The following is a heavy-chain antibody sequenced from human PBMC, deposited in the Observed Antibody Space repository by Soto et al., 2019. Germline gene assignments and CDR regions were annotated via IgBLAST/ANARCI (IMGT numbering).Heavy chain of an antibody. CDR2: IGTSDSSI. CDR1: GFTFSSHN. D-gene: IGHD3-10*01. Sequence: EVQLVESGGGLVKPGGSLRLSCAASGFTFSSHNIYWFRQPPGKGLEWVSAIGTSDSSIYYADSVRGRFTISKDTAKNSVHLPMDSLRAEDTAIYHCARELSTMSRAYNWGQGTLVTVSS. J-gene: IGHJ4*02. CDR3: ARELSTMSRAYN. V-gene: IGHV3-21*02.